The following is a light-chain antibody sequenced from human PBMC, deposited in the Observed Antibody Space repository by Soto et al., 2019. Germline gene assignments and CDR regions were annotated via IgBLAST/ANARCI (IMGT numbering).Light chain of an antibody. V-gene: IGKV3-20*01. CDR1: QSVSNSY. CDR2: GAS. J-gene: IGKJ1*01. CDR3: QQYNNWPRT. Sequence: EIVLTQSPGPLSLSPGERATLSCKASQSVSNSYLAWHQQIPGQAPRLLIYGASMRATGIPDRFSGSGSGTEFTLTISSLQSEDVALYYCQQYNNWPRTLGQGTKVDIK.